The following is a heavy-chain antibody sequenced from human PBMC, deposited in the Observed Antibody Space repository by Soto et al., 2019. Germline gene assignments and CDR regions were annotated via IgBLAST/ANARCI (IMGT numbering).Heavy chain of an antibody. CDR2: ISGIGGST. Sequence: GGSLRLSCAASGFTFSSYAMSWVRQAPGKGLEWVSAISGIGGSTYYADSVKGRFTISRDNSKNTLYLQMNSLRAEDTAVYYCAKDRVSYDFWSGYVFDPRGQGTLVTVSS. V-gene: IGHV3-23*01. CDR1: GFTFSSYA. J-gene: IGHJ5*02. D-gene: IGHD3-3*01. CDR3: AKDRVSYDFWSGYVFDP.